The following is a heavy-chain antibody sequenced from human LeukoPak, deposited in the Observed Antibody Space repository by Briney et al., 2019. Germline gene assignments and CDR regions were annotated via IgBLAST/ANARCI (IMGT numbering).Heavy chain of an antibody. CDR2: TYYRSKWYN. CDR1: GDXVYSNSAI. V-gene: IGHV6-1*01. CDR3: ARFNWDDAFDI. J-gene: IGHJ3*02. Sequence: SQTLSLTCAISGDXVYSNSAIWNWIRQSPSRGLEWLGRTYYRSKWYNDYAVSVKSRITINPDTSKNQFSLQLNSVTPEDTAVYYCARFNWDDAFDIWGQGTVVTVSS. D-gene: IGHD7-27*01.